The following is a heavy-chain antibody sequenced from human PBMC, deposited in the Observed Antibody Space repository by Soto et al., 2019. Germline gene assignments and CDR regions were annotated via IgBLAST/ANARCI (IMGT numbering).Heavy chain of an antibody. J-gene: IGHJ4*02. V-gene: IGHV3-23*01. CDR1: GFTFSTYA. D-gene: IGHD6-19*01. CDR2: IRGSLGST. Sequence: GGSLRLSCAASGFTFSTYAMTWLRQAPGQGLERVSDIRGSLGSTYYADSVKGRFTITRDNSKNTLYLQMNSLSAEDTAVYYCARDRGSGWYSDFDYWGPGTLVTVSS. CDR3: ARDRGSGWYSDFDY.